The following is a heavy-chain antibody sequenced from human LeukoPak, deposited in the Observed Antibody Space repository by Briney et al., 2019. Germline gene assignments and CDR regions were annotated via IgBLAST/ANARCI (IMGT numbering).Heavy chain of an antibody. CDR1: GGSISSSSYY. J-gene: IGHJ3*02. CDR2: IYYSGST. V-gene: IGHV4-39*07. Sequence: PSETLSLTCTVSGGSISSSSYYWGWIRQPPGKGLGWIGSIYYSGSTYYNPSLKSRVTISVDTSKNQFSLKLSSVTAADTAVYYCARGRTSSGDDAFDIWGQGTMVTVSS. D-gene: IGHD6-19*01. CDR3: ARGRTSSGDDAFDI.